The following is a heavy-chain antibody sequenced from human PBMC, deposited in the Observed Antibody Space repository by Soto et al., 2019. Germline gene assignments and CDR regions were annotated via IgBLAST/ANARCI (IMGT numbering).Heavy chain of an antibody. CDR3: ARHLYSIYYSYYYGMDV. V-gene: IGHV4-39*01. Sequence: PSETLSLTCTVSGGSISSSNYYWGWIRQPPGKGLEWIGSIYYSGSTYYNPSLKSRVTISVDASRNQFSLELSSVTAADTAVFYCARHLYSIYYSYYYGMDVWGQGTTVTVSS. CDR1: GGSISSSNYY. CDR2: IYYSGST. D-gene: IGHD4-4*01. J-gene: IGHJ6*02.